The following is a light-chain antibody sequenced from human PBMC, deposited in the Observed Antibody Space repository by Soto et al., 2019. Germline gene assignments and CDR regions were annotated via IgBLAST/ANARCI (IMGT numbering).Light chain of an antibody. CDR1: QNINTY. Sequence: DIQMTQSPSSLSASVGDIVTITCRARQNINTYLNCYRQKPGTAPKLLIYATSILQSWVPSKFSATGSGTDFTLTTSSLQREEFATDSCQQSYIDPSTFGKGTQLQIK. V-gene: IGKV1-39*01. CDR2: ATS. CDR3: QQSYIDPST. J-gene: IGKJ2*02.